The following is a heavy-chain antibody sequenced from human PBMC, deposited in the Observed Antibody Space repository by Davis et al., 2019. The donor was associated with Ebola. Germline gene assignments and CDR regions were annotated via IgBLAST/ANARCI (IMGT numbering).Heavy chain of an antibody. V-gene: IGHV4-61*10. J-gene: IGHJ4*02. D-gene: IGHD3-22*01. CDR1: GASISSGFFC. Sequence: SETLSLTCTVSGASISSGFFCWSWIRQPAGKGLEWIGYINYSGSTYYNPSLKSRVTISVDTSNNQFSLRLNSMTAADTAIYFCARDRHDSGAFGFWGRGTLVTVSS. CDR3: ARDRHDSGAFGF. CDR2: INYSGST.